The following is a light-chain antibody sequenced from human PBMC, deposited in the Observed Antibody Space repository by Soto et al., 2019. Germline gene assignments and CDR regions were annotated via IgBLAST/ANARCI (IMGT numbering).Light chain of an antibody. Sequence: QSALTQPASVSGSPGQSITISCTGTSSDVGANIFVSWYQQHPGKVPKLMIYTVSSRPSGVSQRFSGSKSGNTASLTISGLQAEDEADYYCSSFTTDSTYVFGTGTKLTVL. CDR3: SSFTTDSTYV. V-gene: IGLV2-14*01. CDR1: SSDVGANIF. J-gene: IGLJ1*01. CDR2: TVS.